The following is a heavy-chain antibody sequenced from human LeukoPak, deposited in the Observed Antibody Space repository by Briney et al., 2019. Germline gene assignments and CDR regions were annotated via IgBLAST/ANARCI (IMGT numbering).Heavy chain of an antibody. Sequence: GGSLRLSCAASGFTFSTYSMNWVRQAPGKGLEWVSSISSSSSYIFYADSVKGRFTMSRDNAENSLYLQMNSLRAEDTAVYYCARDSSGYYQNDAFDIWGQGTMVTVSS. J-gene: IGHJ3*02. CDR1: GFTFSTYS. D-gene: IGHD3-22*01. CDR3: ARDSSGYYQNDAFDI. CDR2: ISSSSSYI. V-gene: IGHV3-21*01.